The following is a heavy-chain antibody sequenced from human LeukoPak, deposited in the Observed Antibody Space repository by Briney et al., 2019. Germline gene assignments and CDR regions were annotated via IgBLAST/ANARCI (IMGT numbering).Heavy chain of an antibody. CDR3: AKDHQLWPPSNY. CDR2: IIPILGIA. Sequence: ASVKVSCKASGGTFSSYTISWVRQAPGQGLEWMGRIIPILGIANYAQKFQGRVTITADKSTSTAYMELSSLRAEDTAVYYCAKDHQLWPPSNYWGQGTLVTVSS. V-gene: IGHV1-69*04. CDR1: GGTFSSYT. J-gene: IGHJ4*02. D-gene: IGHD5-18*01.